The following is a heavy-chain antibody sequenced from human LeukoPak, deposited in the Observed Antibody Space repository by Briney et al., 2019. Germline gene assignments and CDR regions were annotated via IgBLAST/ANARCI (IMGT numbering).Heavy chain of an antibody. CDR1: GGSFSGYY. D-gene: IGHD3-3*01. J-gene: IGHJ6*02. V-gene: IGHV4-59*01. Sequence: PSETLSPTCAVYGGSFSGYYWSWIRRPPGKGLEWIGYIYYSGSTNYNPSLTSRVTISVDTSKNQFSLKLSSVTAADTAAYYCARDRITIFGVVRYYYGMDVWGQGTTVTVSS. CDR2: IYYSGST. CDR3: ARDRITIFGVVRYYYGMDV.